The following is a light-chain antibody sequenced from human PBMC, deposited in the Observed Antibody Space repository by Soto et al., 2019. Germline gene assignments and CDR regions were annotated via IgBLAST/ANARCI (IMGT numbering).Light chain of an antibody. CDR2: GAS. J-gene: IGKJ5*01. Sequence: EIVLTQSPATLSLSPGERATLSCRASQSLSSNFLAWYQQKPGQPPRLLIYGASTRATGIPARFSGSGSGTEFTLTISRLEPEDFAVYYCQQRSRSITFGQGTRLEIK. CDR1: QSLSSNF. CDR3: QQRSRSIT. V-gene: IGKV3D-20*02.